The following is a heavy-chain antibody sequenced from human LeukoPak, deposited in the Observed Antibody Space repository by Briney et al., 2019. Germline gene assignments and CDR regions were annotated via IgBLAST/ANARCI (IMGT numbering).Heavy chain of an antibody. CDR1: GYTFTSYD. J-gene: IGHJ4*02. Sequence: ASVKVSCKASGYTFTSYDINWVRQPTAQGLEWLGWMNPSSGNTGYAQKFQGRVTMTRDTSITTAYMELSSLTFDDTAVYYCARGITRGVDYWGQGTLVTVSS. CDR3: ARGITRGVDY. V-gene: IGHV1-8*01. CDR2: MNPSSGNT. D-gene: IGHD1-14*01.